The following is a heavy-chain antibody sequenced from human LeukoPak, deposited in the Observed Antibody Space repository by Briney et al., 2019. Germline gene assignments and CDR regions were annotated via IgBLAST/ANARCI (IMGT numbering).Heavy chain of an antibody. Sequence: GGSLRLSCAASGFTFSSYAMHWVRQAPGKGLEWVAVISYDGSNKYHADSVKGRFTISRDNSKNTLYLQMNSLRVEDTAVYYCARAHCSGGSCYGNYYYYYGMDVWGQGTTVTVSS. CDR3: ARAHCSGGSCYGNYYYYYGMDV. D-gene: IGHD2-15*01. V-gene: IGHV3-30*04. J-gene: IGHJ6*02. CDR1: GFTFSSYA. CDR2: ISYDGSNK.